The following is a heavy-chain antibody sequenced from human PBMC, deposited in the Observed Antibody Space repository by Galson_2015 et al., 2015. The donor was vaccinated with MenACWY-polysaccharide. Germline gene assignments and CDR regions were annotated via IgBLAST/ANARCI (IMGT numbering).Heavy chain of an antibody. CDR2: FDPEVGET. CDR3: ATDGYSKPVGVGAGAFDY. J-gene: IGHJ4*02. V-gene: IGHV1-24*01. Sequence: SVKVSCKVSGYTLTELSMHWVRQAPGKGLEWMGGFDPEVGETIYAQKFQGRVTMTEDTSTDTAYIELSSLRSEDTAVYYCATDGYSKPVGVGAGAFDYWGQGTLVTVSS. D-gene: IGHD3-22*01. CDR1: GYTLTELS.